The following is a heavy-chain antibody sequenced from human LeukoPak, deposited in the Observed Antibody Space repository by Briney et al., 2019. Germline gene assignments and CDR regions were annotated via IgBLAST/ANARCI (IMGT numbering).Heavy chain of an antibody. D-gene: IGHD6-6*01. V-gene: IGHV4-38-2*02. CDR2: IYHSGST. CDR1: GYSISSGYY. J-gene: IGHJ4*02. Sequence: SETLSLTCTVSGYSISSGYYWGWIRQPPGKGLEWIGSIYHSGSTYYNPSLKSRVTISVDTSKNQFSLKLSSVTAADTAVYYCARDLGIAARPDYWGQGTLVTVSS. CDR3: ARDLGIAARPDY.